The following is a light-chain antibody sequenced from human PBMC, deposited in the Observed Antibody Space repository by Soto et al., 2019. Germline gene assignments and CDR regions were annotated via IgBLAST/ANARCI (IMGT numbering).Light chain of an antibody. CDR3: QQYGSSPVT. Sequence: EIVLTQSPGTLALSPGERATLSCRASQSVRNSYLAWYQQKPGQAPRLLIYAASSRATGIPDRFSGSGSGTAFTLTISRLEPEDFAVYYWQQYGSSPVTFGQGTKVELK. V-gene: IGKV3-20*01. CDR2: AAS. J-gene: IGKJ1*01. CDR1: QSVRNSY.